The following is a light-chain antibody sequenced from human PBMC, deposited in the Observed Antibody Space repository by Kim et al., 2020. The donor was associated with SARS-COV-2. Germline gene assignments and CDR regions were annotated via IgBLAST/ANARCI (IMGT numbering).Light chain of an antibody. J-gene: IGLJ2*01. Sequence: SDKLTCTLGSGYSPYDIAWHQQQPVKGPRYLMHFKGDGSHVKGDGIPVRFSGFISGAERYLIISSLQSEDEGDYYCQTWGTAKVIFGGGTQLTVL. V-gene: IGLV4-69*01. CDR1: SGYSPYD. CDR2: FKGDGSH. CDR3: QTWGTAKVI.